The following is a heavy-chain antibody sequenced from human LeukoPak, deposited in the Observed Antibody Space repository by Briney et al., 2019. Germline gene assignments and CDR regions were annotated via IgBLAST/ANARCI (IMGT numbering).Heavy chain of an antibody. CDR3: ARGRITMVRGVRRYYGMDV. CDR2: INHSGST. Sequence: SETLSLTCAVYGGSFSGYYWSWIRQPPGKGLEWIWEINHSGSTNYNPSLKSRVTISVDTSKNQFSLKLSSVTAADTAVYYCARGRITMVRGVRRYYGMDVWGKGTTVTVSS. V-gene: IGHV4-34*01. J-gene: IGHJ6*04. CDR1: GGSFSGYY. D-gene: IGHD3-10*01.